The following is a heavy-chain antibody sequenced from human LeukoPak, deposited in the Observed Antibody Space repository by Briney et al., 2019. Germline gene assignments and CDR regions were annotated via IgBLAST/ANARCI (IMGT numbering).Heavy chain of an antibody. CDR1: GYTFTSYG. CDR2: ISAYNGNT. CDR3: ARTRAGPDAFDI. V-gene: IGHV1-18*01. Sequence: ASVKVSCKASGYTFTSYGISWVRQAPGQGLEWMGWISAYNGNTNYAQKLQGRVTMTTDTSTSTAYMELSSLRSEDTAVYYCARTRAGPDAFDIWGQGTMVTVSS. J-gene: IGHJ3*02.